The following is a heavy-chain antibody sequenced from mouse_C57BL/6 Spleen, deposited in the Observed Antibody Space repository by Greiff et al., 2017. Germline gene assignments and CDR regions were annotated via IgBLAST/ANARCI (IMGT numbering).Heavy chain of an antibody. CDR3: ARLSYLSGDC. J-gene: IGHJ2*01. CDR2: IYPGNGDT. D-gene: IGHD1-1*01. CDR1: GYTFTSYN. V-gene: IGHV1-12*01. Sequence: SGAELVRPGASVKMSCKASGYTFTSYNMHWVKQTPRQGLEWIGAIYPGNGDTSYNQKFKGKATLHVAKSSSTAYMQLRSLTSEDSAIYFCARLSYLSGDCWGKGTTLTVSS.